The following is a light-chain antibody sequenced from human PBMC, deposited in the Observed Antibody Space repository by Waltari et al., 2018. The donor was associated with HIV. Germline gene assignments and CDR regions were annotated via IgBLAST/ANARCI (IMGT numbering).Light chain of an antibody. J-gene: IGLJ2*01. V-gene: IGLV3-25*03. CDR2: KDS. CDR3: QSADKNIKSVV. CDR1: VLSKQF. Sequence: SYERTPPPSMPLPPGHTAGSTGSGDVLSKQFVYWYQQKTGQAPSLLIYKDSQRPSGVPERFSVSTSGTTVTLTITGVLAEDEAEYYCQSADKNIKSVVFGGGTKLTVL.